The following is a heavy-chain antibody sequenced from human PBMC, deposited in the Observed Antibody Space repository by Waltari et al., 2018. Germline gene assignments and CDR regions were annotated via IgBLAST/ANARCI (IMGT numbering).Heavy chain of an antibody. CDR2: IYTSGST. J-gene: IGHJ4*02. D-gene: IGHD1-26*01. V-gene: IGHV3-53*02. CDR1: GFTVSRNY. CDR3: AKDRDGSSLTLYYFDH. Sequence: EVQLVETGGGLIQPGGSLRLSCAASGFTVSRNYMNWVRQAPGKGLEWVSVIYTSGSTYYADSVKGRFTISRDISKNTLYLQMNSLRVDDTAVYYCAKDRDGSSLTLYYFDHWSQGALVTVSS.